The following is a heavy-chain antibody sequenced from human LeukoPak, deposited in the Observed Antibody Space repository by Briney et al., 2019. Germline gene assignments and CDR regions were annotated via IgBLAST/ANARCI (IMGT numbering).Heavy chain of an antibody. Sequence: GGSLRLSCAASGFTFSSYAMSWIRQAPGRGLEWVSAISGSGGSTYYADSVKGRFTISRDNSKNTLYLQMNSLRAEDTAVYYCAKDLIPTYGSGSYSVYWGQGTLVTVSS. J-gene: IGHJ4*02. CDR1: GFTFSSYA. D-gene: IGHD3-10*01. CDR3: AKDLIPTYGSGSYSVY. V-gene: IGHV3-23*01. CDR2: ISGSGGST.